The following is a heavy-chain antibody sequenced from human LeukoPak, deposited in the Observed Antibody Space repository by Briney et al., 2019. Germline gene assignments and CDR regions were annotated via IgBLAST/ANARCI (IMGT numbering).Heavy chain of an antibody. D-gene: IGHD3-22*01. CDR1: EYSFTDYY. CDR2: INPNSGGT. CDR3: AAGPVYDYFEF. J-gene: IGHJ4*02. Sequence: ASVKVSCKASEYSFTDYYIHWVRQAPGQGLERMGWINPNSGGTNSAQKFQVRITLTRDTSISTAYMELSRLGSDDTAVYYCAAGPVYDYFEFWGQGTLVTVSS. V-gene: IGHV1-2*02.